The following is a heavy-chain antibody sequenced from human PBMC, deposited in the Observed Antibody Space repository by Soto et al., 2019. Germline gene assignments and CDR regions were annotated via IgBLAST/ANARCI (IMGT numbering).Heavy chain of an antibody. Sequence: SETLSLTCAVYGGSFSGYYWSWIRQPPGKGLEWIGEINHSGSTNYNPSLKSRVTISVDTSKNQFSLKLSSVTAADTAVYYCARGSWYYDFWSGYYPNWFDPWGQGTLVTVSS. D-gene: IGHD3-3*01. CDR2: INHSGST. CDR3: ARGSWYYDFWSGYYPNWFDP. CDR1: GGSFSGYY. V-gene: IGHV4-34*01. J-gene: IGHJ5*02.